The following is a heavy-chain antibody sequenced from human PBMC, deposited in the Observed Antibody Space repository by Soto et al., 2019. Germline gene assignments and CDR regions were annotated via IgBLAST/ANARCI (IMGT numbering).Heavy chain of an antibody. CDR2: IYYSGST. D-gene: IGHD6-19*01. J-gene: IGHJ1*01. CDR3: ARSSVAGAGYFQH. Sequence: QVQLQESGPGLVKPSQTLSLTCTVSGGSVSGGVYYWNWIRQHPEKGLEWIGYIYYSGSTYYNPSLGXRXATSADTSKNQFSLQLSSVTVADTAVSYCARSSVAGAGYFQHWGQGTQVIVSS. CDR1: GGSVSGGVYY. V-gene: IGHV4-31*03.